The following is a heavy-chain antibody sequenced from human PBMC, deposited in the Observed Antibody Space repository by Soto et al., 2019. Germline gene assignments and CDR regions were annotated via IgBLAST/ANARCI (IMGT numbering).Heavy chain of an antibody. CDR2: ISSSGSTI. V-gene: IGHV3-11*01. CDR3: ESPDDFWRGYPLY. Sequence: QVQLVESGGGLVKPGGSLRLSCAASGFTFSDYYMSWIRQAPGKGLEWVSYISSSGSTIYYADSVKGRFTISRDNAKNALDLQMNSLRAEDTAVYYCESPDDFWRGYPLYWGQGTLVTVSS. D-gene: IGHD3-3*01. CDR1: GFTFSDYY. J-gene: IGHJ4*02.